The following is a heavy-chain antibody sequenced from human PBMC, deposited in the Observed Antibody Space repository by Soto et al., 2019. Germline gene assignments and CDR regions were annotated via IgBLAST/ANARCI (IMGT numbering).Heavy chain of an antibody. CDR3: ARDRGPRCFDY. Sequence: GGSLRLSCAASGFTFSSYDMNWVRQAPGKGLEWVSYISSSGRSMSNADSVKGRFTISRDNAKNSLYLQMNSLRAEDTAVYYCARDRGPRCFDYWGQGTLVTVSS. CDR1: GFTFSSYD. D-gene: IGHD3-10*01. J-gene: IGHJ4*02. V-gene: IGHV3-48*03. CDR2: ISSSGRSM.